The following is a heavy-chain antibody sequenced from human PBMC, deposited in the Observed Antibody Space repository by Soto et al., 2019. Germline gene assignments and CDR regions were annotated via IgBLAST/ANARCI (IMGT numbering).Heavy chain of an antibody. CDR1: GYTFTSYG. D-gene: IGHD2-2*01. CDR2: ISAYNGNT. Sequence: GASVKVSCKASGYTFTSYGISWVRQAPGQGLEWMGWISAYNGNTNYAQKLQGRVTMTADTSTSTACMELRSLRSDDTAVYYCARDRTIPAAALDYWGQGTLVTVSS. CDR3: ARDRTIPAAALDY. J-gene: IGHJ4*02. V-gene: IGHV1-18*01.